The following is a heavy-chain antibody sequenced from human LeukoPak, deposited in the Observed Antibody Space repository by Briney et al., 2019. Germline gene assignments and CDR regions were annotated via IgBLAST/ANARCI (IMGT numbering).Heavy chain of an antibody. Sequence: PGGSLRLSCAASGFTFSDYYMSWIREAPGRGLEWVSYITSSSYTSYADSVKGRFTISRDNARNSLYLKMNSLRAEDTAVYYCARTSNWYYFDFWGQGTLVTVSS. J-gene: IGHJ4*02. V-gene: IGHV3-11*03. CDR2: ITSSSYT. CDR3: ARTSNWYYFDF. CDR1: GFTFSDYY. D-gene: IGHD7-27*01.